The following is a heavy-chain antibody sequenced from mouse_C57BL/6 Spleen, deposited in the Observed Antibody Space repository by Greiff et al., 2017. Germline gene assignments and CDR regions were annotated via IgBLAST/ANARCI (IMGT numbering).Heavy chain of an antibody. J-gene: IGHJ1*03. Sequence: VQLQQSGAELVKPGASVKISCKASGYAFSSYWMNWVKQRPGKGLEWIGQIYPGDGDTNYNGKFKGKATLTADKSSSTAYMQLSSLTSEDSAVYFCARHYYGSSYGDFDVWGTGTTVTVSS. CDR2: IYPGDGDT. CDR1: GYAFSSYW. CDR3: ARHYYGSSYGDFDV. V-gene: IGHV1-80*01. D-gene: IGHD1-1*01.